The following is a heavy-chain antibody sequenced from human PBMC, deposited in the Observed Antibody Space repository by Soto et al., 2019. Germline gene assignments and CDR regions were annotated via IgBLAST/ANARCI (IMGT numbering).Heavy chain of an antibody. CDR3: ARGGVRRGDY. CDR1: GGSFSGYY. D-gene: IGHD1-1*01. V-gene: IGHV4-34*01. Sequence: QVQLQQWGAGLLKPSETLSLTCAVYGGSFSGYYWSWIRQPPGKGLEWIGEINHSGSTNYNPSLKSRVTISVDTSKNQFSLELSSVTAADTAVYYCARGGVRRGDYWGQGTLVTVSS. J-gene: IGHJ4*02. CDR2: INHSGST.